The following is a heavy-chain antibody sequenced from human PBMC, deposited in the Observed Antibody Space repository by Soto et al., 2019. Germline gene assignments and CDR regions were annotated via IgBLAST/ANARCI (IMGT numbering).Heavy chain of an antibody. CDR3: ARAPYYDSSGYYLGDFDY. CDR1: GYTFTSYC. D-gene: IGHD3-22*01. CDR2: ISAYNGNT. V-gene: IGHV1-18*01. Sequence: ASVKVSCKASGYTFTSYCISWVRQAPGQGLEWMGWISAYNGNTNYAQKLQGRVTMTTDTSTSTAYMELRSLRSDDTAVYYCARAPYYDSSGYYLGDFDYWGQGTLVTVSS. J-gene: IGHJ4*02.